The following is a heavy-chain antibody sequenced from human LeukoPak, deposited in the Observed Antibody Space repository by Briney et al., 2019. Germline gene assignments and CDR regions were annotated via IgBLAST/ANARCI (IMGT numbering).Heavy chain of an antibody. D-gene: IGHD3-22*01. V-gene: IGHV3-11*01. CDR2: ITSGSGPT. J-gene: IGHJ4*02. Sequence: GGSLRLSCDASGFSISDYYMSWIRQPPGKGLEWISYITSGSGPTKYADSVKGRFTISRDKAKNSVALQLNILRAEDTAVYYCTKERRGSYYAFESWGQGTLVTVSS. CDR1: GFSISDYY. CDR3: TKERRGSYYAFES.